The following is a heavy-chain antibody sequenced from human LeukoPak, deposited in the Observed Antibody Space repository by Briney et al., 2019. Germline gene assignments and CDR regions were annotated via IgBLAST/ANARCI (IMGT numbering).Heavy chain of an antibody. CDR1: GFTSSNYW. J-gene: IGHJ6*02. CDR3: ARGTSSWRNGMDV. D-gene: IGHD6-13*01. V-gene: IGHV3-74*01. Sequence: GGSLRLSCAASGFTSSNYWIHWVRQGSGKGLVWVSRINGDGRSTSYADSVKGRFTISRDNAKNTLYLQMSSLRAEDTAVYYCARGTSSWRNGMDVWGQGTTVTVSS. CDR2: INGDGRST.